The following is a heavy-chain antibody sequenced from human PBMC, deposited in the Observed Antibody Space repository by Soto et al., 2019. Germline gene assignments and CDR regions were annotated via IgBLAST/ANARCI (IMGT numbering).Heavy chain of an antibody. CDR2: INPRGGST. D-gene: IGHD2-2*01. CDR1: GYTFTRHY. Sequence: QVQLVQSGAEVKKPGASVKVSCKASGYTFTRHYMHWVRQAPGQGLEWMATINPRGGSTTSAQKFQGRVTMTRDTSTSTVYMELSSLRSEDTAVYYCARDFVEVPSALYYFDYWGQGALVTVSS. J-gene: IGHJ4*02. CDR3: ARDFVEVPSALYYFDY. V-gene: IGHV1-46*01.